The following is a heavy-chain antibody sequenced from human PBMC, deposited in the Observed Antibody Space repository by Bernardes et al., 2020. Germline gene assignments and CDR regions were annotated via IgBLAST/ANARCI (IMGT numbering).Heavy chain of an antibody. V-gene: IGHV3-48*02. D-gene: IGHD4-4*01. CDR3: ARDSETTVTTYYYYGMDV. CDR1: GFTFSSYS. CDR2: ISSSSSTI. Sequence: GSLRLSCAASGFTFSSYSMNWVRQAPGKGLEWVSYISSSSSTIYYADSVKGRFTISRDNAKNSLYLQMNSLRDEDTAVYYCARDSETTVTTYYYYGMDVWGKGTTVTVSS. J-gene: IGHJ6*04.